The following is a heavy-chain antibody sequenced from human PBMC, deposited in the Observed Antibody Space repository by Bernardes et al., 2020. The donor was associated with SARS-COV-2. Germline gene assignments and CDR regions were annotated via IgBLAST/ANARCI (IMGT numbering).Heavy chain of an antibody. CDR1: GFTFSSYS. J-gene: IGHJ3*02. Sequence: GGSLRLSCAASGFTFSSYSMNWVRQAPGKGLEWVSSISSSSSYIYYADSVKGRFTISRDNAKNSLYLQMNSLRAEDTAVYYCARDKQDCSSTSCYFVMDAFDIWGQGTMVTVSS. V-gene: IGHV3-21*01. D-gene: IGHD2-2*01. CDR2: ISSSSSYI. CDR3: ARDKQDCSSTSCYFVMDAFDI.